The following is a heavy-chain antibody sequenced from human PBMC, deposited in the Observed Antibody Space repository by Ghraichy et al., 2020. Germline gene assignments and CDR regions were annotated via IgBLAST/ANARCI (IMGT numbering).Heavy chain of an antibody. CDR2: IKEDGSEK. V-gene: IGHV3-7*01. CDR1: GFTFSSYW. J-gene: IGHJ4*02. CDR3: ARGSGSYAD. D-gene: IGHD1-26*01. Sequence: GGSLRLSCAASGFTFSSYWMSWVPQAPGKGLEWVANIKEDGSEKYYVDSVKGRFTISRDNAKNSLYLQMNSLRAEDTAEYYCARGSGSYADWGQGTLVTVSS.